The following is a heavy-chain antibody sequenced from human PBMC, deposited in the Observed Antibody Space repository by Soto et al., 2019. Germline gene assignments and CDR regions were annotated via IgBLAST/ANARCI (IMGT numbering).Heavy chain of an antibody. CDR2: ISGSGDRT. CDR1: GITISNYP. Sequence: EVQLLESGGGLLEPGGSLRLSCAASGITISNYPMSWVRQAPGKGLDWVSGISGSGDRTYYGDSAKGRFTISKDISKNSLSLQLDSLGVEYTAVYFCVKDDGGYPSTAPHWGQGTLVTVSS. V-gene: IGHV3-23*01. CDR3: VKDDGGYPSTAPH. D-gene: IGHD3-22*01. J-gene: IGHJ4*02.